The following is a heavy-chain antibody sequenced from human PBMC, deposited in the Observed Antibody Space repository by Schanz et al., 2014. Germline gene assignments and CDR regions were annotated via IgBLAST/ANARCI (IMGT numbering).Heavy chain of an antibody. J-gene: IGHJ6*02. CDR3: ARDHPHRGVTGYYNDV. CDR2: IGSSSTTM. Sequence: DVQLVESGGGLVQPGRSLRLSCAASGFTFADYAMHWVRQAPGRGLEWISYIGSSSTTMYYADSVKGRFTISRDNAKNSLYLQMNSLRDEDTAVYYCARDHPHRGVTGYYNDVWGQGTSVTVSS. D-gene: IGHD3-9*01. CDR1: GFTFADYA. V-gene: IGHV3-48*02.